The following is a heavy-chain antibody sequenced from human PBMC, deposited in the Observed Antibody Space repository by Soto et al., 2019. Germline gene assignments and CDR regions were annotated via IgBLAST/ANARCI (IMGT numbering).Heavy chain of an antibody. J-gene: IGHJ6*03. Sequence: QVQLQESGPGLVKPSQTLSLTCTVSGGSISSGGYYWSWIRQHPGKGLEWIGYIYYSGSTYYNPSLKSRVTISVDPSKNQFSLKLSSVTAADTAVYYCARVEGSGSYYNGPNYYYYYMDVWGKGTTVTVSS. CDR2: IYYSGST. V-gene: IGHV4-31*03. CDR3: ARVEGSGSYYNGPNYYYYYMDV. CDR1: GGSISSGGYY. D-gene: IGHD3-10*01.